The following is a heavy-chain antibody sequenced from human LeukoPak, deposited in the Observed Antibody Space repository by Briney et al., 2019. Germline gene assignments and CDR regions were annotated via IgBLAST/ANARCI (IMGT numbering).Heavy chain of an antibody. D-gene: IGHD3-10*01. CDR3: TKDGSALY. CDR2: IYYSGST. CDR1: GGPISSSSYY. V-gene: IGHV4-39*07. J-gene: IGHJ4*02. Sequence: PSETLSLTCTVSGGPISSSSYYWGWIRQPPGKGLEWIGSIYYSGSTYYNPSLKSRVTLSVDTSKNQFSLNLNSVTAADTAVYYCTKDGSALYWGQGTLVTVSS.